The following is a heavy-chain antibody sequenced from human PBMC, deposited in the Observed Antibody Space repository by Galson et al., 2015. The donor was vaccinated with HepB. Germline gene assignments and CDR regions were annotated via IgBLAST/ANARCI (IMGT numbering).Heavy chain of an antibody. CDR1: GFTFSSYG. CDR3: AKDGNVGYCSSTSCRHYYYYGIDV. J-gene: IGHJ6*02. Sequence: SLRLSCAASGFTFSSYGMHWVRQAPGKGLEWVAFIRYDGSNKYYADSVKGRFTISRDNSKNTLYLQMNSLRAEDTAVYYCAKDGNVGYCSSTSCRHYYYYGIDVWGQGTTVTVSS. V-gene: IGHV3-30*02. CDR2: IRYDGSNK. D-gene: IGHD2-2*01.